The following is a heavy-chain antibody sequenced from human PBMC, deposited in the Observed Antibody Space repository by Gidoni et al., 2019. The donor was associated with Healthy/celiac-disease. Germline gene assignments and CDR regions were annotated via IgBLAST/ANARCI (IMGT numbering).Heavy chain of an antibody. CDR2: IYYSGST. Sequence: QVQLQESGPGLVKPSPTLSLPCTVPGVSISSGGHHWRWIRQHPGKGLEWIGYIYYSGSTYYNPSLKSGVTISGDTSKNQFSLKLSSVTAADTAVYYCARDLGTYGFVDYWGQGTLVTVSS. D-gene: IGHD3-3*01. V-gene: IGHV4-31*03. CDR3: ARDLGTYGFVDY. J-gene: IGHJ4*02. CDR1: GVSISSGGHH.